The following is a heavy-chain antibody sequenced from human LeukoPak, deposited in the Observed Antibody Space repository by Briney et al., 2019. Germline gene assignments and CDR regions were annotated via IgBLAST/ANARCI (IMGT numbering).Heavy chain of an antibody. CDR2: SDGGASST. Sequence: GGSLRLSCAASGFTFSNHWMHWVRQVPGKGLVWVSRSDGGASSTIYADAVKGRFSISRDNGKSTLYLQMNSLRVEDTAVYYCARGPGSTGGAYVGDYWGHGTLVTVSS. CDR3: ARGPGSTGGAYVGDY. J-gene: IGHJ4*01. D-gene: IGHD4-23*01. V-gene: IGHV3-74*01. CDR1: GFTFSNHW.